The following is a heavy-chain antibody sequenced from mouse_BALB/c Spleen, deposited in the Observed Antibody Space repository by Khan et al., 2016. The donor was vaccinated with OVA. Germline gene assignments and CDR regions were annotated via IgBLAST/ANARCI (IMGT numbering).Heavy chain of an antibody. J-gene: IGHJ4*01. CDR3: ARYDDYDGYAMDY. D-gene: IGHD2-4*01. V-gene: IGHV3-2*02. CDR2: ISYSGST. CDR1: GFSITSDYA. Sequence: EVKLEESGPGLVKPSQSLSLTCTVTGFSITSDYARNWIRQFPGNKLEWMGYISYSGSTRYNPSLKSRISITRDTSKNPFFLQLNSVTTEDTATNYCARYDDYDGYAMDYWGQGTSVTVSS.